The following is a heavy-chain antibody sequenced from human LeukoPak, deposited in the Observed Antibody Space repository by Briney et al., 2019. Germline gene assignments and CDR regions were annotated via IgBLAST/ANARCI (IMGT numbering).Heavy chain of an antibody. V-gene: IGHV4-39*01. D-gene: IGHD5-18*01. Sequence: PSETLSLTCTVSGGSISSSIYYWGWIRQPPGKGLEWIGSIYYSGSTHYNPSLKSRVIISVDTSKNQFSLKLSSVTAADTAVYYCARNHTHEGCGYYFDYWGQGTLITVSS. CDR2: IYYSGST. J-gene: IGHJ4*02. CDR1: GGSISSSIYY. CDR3: ARNHTHEGCGYYFDY.